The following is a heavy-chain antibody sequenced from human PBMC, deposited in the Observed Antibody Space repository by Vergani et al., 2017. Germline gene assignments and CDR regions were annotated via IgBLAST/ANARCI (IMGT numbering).Heavy chain of an antibody. CDR1: GGTFSSYA. Sequence: QVQLVQSGAEVKKPGSSVKVSCKASGGTFSSYAISWVRQAPGQGLEWMGRIIPIFGTANYAQKFQGRVTITADESTSTAYMELSSLRSEDTAVYYCARDDPLGGYSGYDPFDDWGQGTLVTVSS. CDR2: IIPIFGTA. V-gene: IGHV1-69*13. D-gene: IGHD5-12*01. CDR3: ARDDPLGGYSGYDPFDD. J-gene: IGHJ4*02.